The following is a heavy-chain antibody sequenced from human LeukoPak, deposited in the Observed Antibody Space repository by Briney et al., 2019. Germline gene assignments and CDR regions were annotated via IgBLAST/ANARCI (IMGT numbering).Heavy chain of an antibody. CDR1: GYTFTSYD. CDR3: ARGNTYYDFWSGYLYYYYGMDV. V-gene: IGHV1-8*01. CDR2: MNPNSGNT. J-gene: IGHJ6*02. Sequence: ASVTVSCTASGYTFTSYDINWVRQATGQGLEWMGWMNPNSGNTGYAQKVQGRVTMTRNTSISTAYMELSSLRSEDTAVYYCARGNTYYDFWSGYLYYYYGMDVWGQGTTVTVSS. D-gene: IGHD3-3*01.